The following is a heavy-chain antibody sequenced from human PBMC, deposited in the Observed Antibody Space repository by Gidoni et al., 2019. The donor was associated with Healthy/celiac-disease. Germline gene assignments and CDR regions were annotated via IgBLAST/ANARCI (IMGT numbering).Heavy chain of an antibody. Sequence: QVQLQGSGPGLVKPSATLSLTCTVSGGSISSYYWSWIRQPPGKGMEWIWYIYYSGSTNYTPSPKSVVTIFVDTRNNHYTPQLISVTAADTAVYYGSSYVDKARVTTNFDYCGQGTLVTVSS. CDR1: GGSISSYY. V-gene: IGHV4-59*08. D-gene: IGHD5-18*01. CDR3: SSYVDKARVTTNFDY. CDR2: IYYSGST. J-gene: IGHJ4*02.